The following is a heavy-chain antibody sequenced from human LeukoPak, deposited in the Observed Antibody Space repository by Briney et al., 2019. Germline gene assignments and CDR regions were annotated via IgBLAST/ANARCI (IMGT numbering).Heavy chain of an antibody. D-gene: IGHD5-24*01. J-gene: IGHJ4*02. CDR2: ISWNSGSI. V-gene: IGHV3-9*01. Sequence: GRSLRLSCAASGFTFDDYAMHWVRQAPGKGLEWVSGISWNSGSIGYADSVKGRFTISRDNAKNSLYLQMNSLRAEDTALYYCAKVGGVGDGYNDFDYWGQGTLVTVSS. CDR1: GFTFDDYA. CDR3: AKVGGVGDGYNDFDY.